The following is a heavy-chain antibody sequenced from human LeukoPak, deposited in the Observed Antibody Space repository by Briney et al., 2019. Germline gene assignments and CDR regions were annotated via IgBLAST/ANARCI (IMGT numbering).Heavy chain of an antibody. CDR3: ARDRYGHFDY. CDR1: GGSISSGSSY. D-gene: IGHD5-18*01. CDR2: IYTSGST. V-gene: IGHV4-61*02. Sequence: SETLSLTCTVSGGSISSGSSYWSWIRQPAGKGLEWIGRIYTSGSTTYSPSLKSRVTLSVDTSKNQFSLKLSSVTAADTAVYFCARDRYGHFDYWGQGTLVTVSS. J-gene: IGHJ4*02.